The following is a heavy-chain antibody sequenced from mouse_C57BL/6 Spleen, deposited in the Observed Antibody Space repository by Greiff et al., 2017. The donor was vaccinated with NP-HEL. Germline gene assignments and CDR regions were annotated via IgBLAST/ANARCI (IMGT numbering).Heavy chain of an antibody. Sequence: QVQLQQSGAELVKPGASVKMSCKASGYTFTTYPIEWMKQNHGKSLEWIGNFHPYNDDTKYNEKFKGKATLTVEKSSSTVYLELSRLTSDDSAVYYCARGYDSDGGGYYAMEYWGQGTSVTVSS. CDR3: ARGYDSDGGGYYAMEY. J-gene: IGHJ4*01. V-gene: IGHV1-47*01. CDR2: FHPYNDDT. D-gene: IGHD2-4*01. CDR1: GYTFTTYP.